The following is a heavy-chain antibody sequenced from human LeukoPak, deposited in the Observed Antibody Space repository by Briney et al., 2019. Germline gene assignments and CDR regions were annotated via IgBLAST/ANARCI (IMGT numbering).Heavy chain of an antibody. Sequence: ASVKVSRKASGYTFTGYYMHWVRQAPGQGLEWMGWINPNSGGTNYAQKFQGRVTMTRDTSISTAYMELSRLRSDDTAVYYCARLVSPYYYGSGSYRASDYWGQGTLVTVSS. J-gene: IGHJ4*02. V-gene: IGHV1-2*02. D-gene: IGHD3-10*01. CDR1: GYTFTGYY. CDR2: INPNSGGT. CDR3: ARLVSPYYYGSGSYRASDY.